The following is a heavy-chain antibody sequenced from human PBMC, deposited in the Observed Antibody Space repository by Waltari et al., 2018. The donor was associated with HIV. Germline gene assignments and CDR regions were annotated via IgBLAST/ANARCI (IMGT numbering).Heavy chain of an antibody. CDR3: ARDWAHSSSWSRYYYHGMDV. J-gene: IGHJ6*02. Sequence: EVQLVESGGGLVQPGGSLRLSCAASGFTVSSNYISWVRQAPGKGLEGVSVIYSGGSTYYADSVKGRFTISRDNSKNTLYLQMNSLRAEDTAVYYCARDWAHSSSWSRYYYHGMDVWGQGTTVTVSS. CDR2: IYSGGST. CDR1: GFTVSSNY. V-gene: IGHV3-66*01. D-gene: IGHD6-13*01.